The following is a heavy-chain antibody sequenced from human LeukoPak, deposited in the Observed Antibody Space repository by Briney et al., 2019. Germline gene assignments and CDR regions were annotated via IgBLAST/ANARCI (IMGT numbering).Heavy chain of an antibody. D-gene: IGHD1-7*01. CDR2: INTDGSST. V-gene: IGHV3-74*01. CDR3: ARDLVELQEGDMDV. J-gene: IGHJ6*03. Sequence: PGGSLRLSCAASGFTFSSYWMHWVRQAPGKGLVWVSRINTDGSSTSYADSVKGRFTISRDNAKNTLYLQMNSLRAKDTAVYYCARDLVELQEGDMDVWGKGTTVTVSS. CDR1: GFTFSSYW.